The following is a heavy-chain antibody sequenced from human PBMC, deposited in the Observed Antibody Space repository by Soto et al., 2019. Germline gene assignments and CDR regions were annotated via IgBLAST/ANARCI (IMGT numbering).Heavy chain of an antibody. CDR3: ARDFRITMIVVVTGLNY. J-gene: IGHJ4*02. CDR2: ISYDGSNK. D-gene: IGHD3-22*01. CDR1: GFTFSSYA. V-gene: IGHV3-30-3*01. Sequence: QVQLVESGGGVVQPGRSLRLSCAASGFTFSSYAMHWVRQAPGKGLEWVAVISYDGSNKYYADSVKGRFTISRDNSKNTLYLQMNSLRAEDTAVYYCARDFRITMIVVVTGLNYWGQGTLVTVSS.